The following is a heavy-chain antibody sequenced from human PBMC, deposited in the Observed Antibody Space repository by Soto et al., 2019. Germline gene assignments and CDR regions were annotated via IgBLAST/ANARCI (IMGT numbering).Heavy chain of an antibody. CDR2: ISAYNGNT. CDR1: GYTFTSYC. J-gene: IGHJ4*02. D-gene: IGHD3-10*01. V-gene: IGHV1-18*01. CDR3: ARAPVYYGSGSYYKAFDY. Sequence: ASVKVSCKASGYTFTSYCISWVRQAPGQGLEWMGWISAYNGNTNYAQKLQGRVTMTTDTSTSTAYMELRSLRSDDTAVYYCARAPVYYGSGSYYKAFDYWGQGTLVT.